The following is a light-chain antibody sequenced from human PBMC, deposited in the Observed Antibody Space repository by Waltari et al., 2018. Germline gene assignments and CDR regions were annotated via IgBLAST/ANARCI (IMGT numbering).Light chain of an antibody. CDR2: RNN. J-gene: IGLJ3*02. Sequence: QSVLTQPPSASATPGQRVTISCSGSSSNIGSNTVNWYQQLPGTAPKLRIYRNNPPPSGVPDRFTDSKSGTEAALAISGLQSEDEADYYCAAWDDRLNGRGVFGGGTKLPVL. CDR3: AAWDDRLNGRGV. V-gene: IGLV1-44*01. CDR1: SSNIGSNT.